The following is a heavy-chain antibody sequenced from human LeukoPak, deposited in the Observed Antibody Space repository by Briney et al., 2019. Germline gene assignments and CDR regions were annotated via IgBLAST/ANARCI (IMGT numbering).Heavy chain of an antibody. J-gene: IGHJ4*02. CDR3: AKGIVGATRKINFFDY. D-gene: IGHD1-26*01. CDR2: ISGSGGST. CDR1: GFTFSSYA. Sequence: GGSLRLSCAASGFTFSSYAMSWIRQAPGKGLEWVSAISGSGGSTYYADSVKGRFTISRDNSKNTLYLQMNSLRAEDTAVYYCAKGIVGATRKINFFDYWGQGTLVTVSS. V-gene: IGHV3-23*01.